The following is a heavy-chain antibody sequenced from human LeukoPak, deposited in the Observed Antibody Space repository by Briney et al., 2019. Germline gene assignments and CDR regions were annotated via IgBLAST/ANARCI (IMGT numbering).Heavy chain of an antibody. D-gene: IGHD2-15*01. CDR2: IYADGTT. CDR1: GFTVSRNY. V-gene: IGHV3-53*01. Sequence: PGGSLRLSCAASGFTVSRNYMSWVRQAPGKGLEWVLVIYADGTTYYADSVKGRFTISRDNSKNTLYLQMNSLRAEDTAVYYCAKDPGGYFGYWGQGTLVNGSS. J-gene: IGHJ4*01. CDR3: AKDPGGYFGY.